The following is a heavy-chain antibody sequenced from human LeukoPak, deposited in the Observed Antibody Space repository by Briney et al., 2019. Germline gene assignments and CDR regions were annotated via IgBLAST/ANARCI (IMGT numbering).Heavy chain of an antibody. CDR2: IIPIFGTA. CDR3: ARGGYSYGPDDAFDI. Sequence: SVKVSCKASGGTFSSYAISWVRQAPGQGLEWMGGIIPIFGTANYAQKFQGRVTITADKSTSTAYMELSSLRSEDTAVYYCARGGYSYGPDDAFDIWGQGTMVTVSS. CDR1: GGTFSSYA. V-gene: IGHV1-69*06. D-gene: IGHD5-18*01. J-gene: IGHJ3*02.